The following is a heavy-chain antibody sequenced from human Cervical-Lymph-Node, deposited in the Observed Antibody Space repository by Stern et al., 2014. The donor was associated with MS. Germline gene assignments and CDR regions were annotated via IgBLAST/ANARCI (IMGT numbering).Heavy chain of an antibody. Sequence: VQLVESGGGLVQPGGSLRLSCVVSGFTFRNYWMSWVRQAPGKGLEWLANIKDDGNEKHYGDSVKGRFTIYRDNTKNSLYLQMNSLGVEDSALYYCARDLGGGFGYWGQGTLVTVYS. CDR2: IKDDGNEK. CDR3: ARDLGGGFGY. J-gene: IGHJ4*02. V-gene: IGHV3-7*01. CDR1: GFTFRNYW. D-gene: IGHD3-16*01.